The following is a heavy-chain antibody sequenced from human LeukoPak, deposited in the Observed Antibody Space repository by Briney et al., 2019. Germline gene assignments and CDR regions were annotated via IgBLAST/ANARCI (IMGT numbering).Heavy chain of an antibody. D-gene: IGHD3-22*01. Sequence: GGSLRLSCAASGFTFGDYYMSWIRQAPGKGLEWASYISSSGSTIYYADSMKGRFTISRDNAKNSLYLQMNSLRAEDTAVYYCARSRGYYNAFDIWGQGTVVTVSS. CDR2: ISSSGSTI. J-gene: IGHJ3*02. CDR3: ARSRGYYNAFDI. V-gene: IGHV3-11*04. CDR1: GFTFGDYY.